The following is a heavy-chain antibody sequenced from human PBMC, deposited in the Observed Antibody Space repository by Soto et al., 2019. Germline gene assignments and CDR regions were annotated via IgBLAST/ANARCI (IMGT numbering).Heavy chain of an antibody. CDR3: ARNRGTNWFDP. Sequence: GGSLRLSCAASGFTFIIYSMNWVRQAPGKGLEWVSYISSGSNTIYYADSVKGRFTISRDNAKNSLYLQMNSLRAEDTAVYYCARNRGTNWFDPWGQGTLVTVSS. D-gene: IGHD3-10*01. CDR2: ISSGSNTI. V-gene: IGHV3-48*01. CDR1: GFTFIIYS. J-gene: IGHJ5*02.